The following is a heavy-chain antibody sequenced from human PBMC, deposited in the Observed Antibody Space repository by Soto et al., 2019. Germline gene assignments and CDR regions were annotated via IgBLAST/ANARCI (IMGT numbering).Heavy chain of an antibody. CDR3: AREKTSYGMDV. CDR2: MNPNSGNT. CDR1: GYTFTSYD. J-gene: IGHJ6*02. V-gene: IGHV1-8*01. Sequence: QVQLVQSGAEVKKPGASVKVSCKASGYTFTSYDINWVRQATGQGLEWMGWMNPNSGNTGYAQKFQGRVTMTRNTSKSTAYMGPSSLRSADTAVYYRAREKTSYGMDVWGQGTTVTVSS.